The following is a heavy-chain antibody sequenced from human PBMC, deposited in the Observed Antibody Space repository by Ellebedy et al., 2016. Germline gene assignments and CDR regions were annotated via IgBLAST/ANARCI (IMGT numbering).Heavy chain of an antibody. D-gene: IGHD4-23*01. CDR1: GYTFTSYG. J-gene: IGHJ4*02. V-gene: IGHV1-18*01. CDR2: ISAYNGNT. Sequence: ASVKVSCXASGYTFTSYGISWVRQAPGQGLEWMGWISAYNGNTNYAQKLQGRVTMTADTSTSTAYMELSRLRSDDTAVYYCARAFYGGNSREDYWGQGTLVTVSS. CDR3: ARAFYGGNSREDY.